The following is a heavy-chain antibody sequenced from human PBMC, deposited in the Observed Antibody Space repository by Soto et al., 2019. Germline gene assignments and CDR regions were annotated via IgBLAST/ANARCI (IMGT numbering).Heavy chain of an antibody. V-gene: IGHV3-30-3*01. Sequence: QVQLVESGGGVVQPGRSLRLSCAASGFTFSSYAMHWVRQAPGKGLEWVAVISYDGSNKYYADSVKGRFTISRDNSKNTLYLQMNSLRAEDTAVYYCAREGDLDYWGQGTLVTVSS. CDR3: AREGDLDY. CDR2: ISYDGSNK. CDR1: GFTFSSYA. D-gene: IGHD3-16*01. J-gene: IGHJ4*02.